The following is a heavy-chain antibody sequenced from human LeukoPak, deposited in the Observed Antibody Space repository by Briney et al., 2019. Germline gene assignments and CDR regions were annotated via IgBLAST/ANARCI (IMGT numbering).Heavy chain of an antibody. CDR1: GFTFSSYG. Sequence: PGRSLRLSCAASGFTFSSYGMHWVRQTPGKGLEWVAIIWSDGSNKYYSDSVKGRFPSSRDDSKKTVYLQMNSLRAEDTAVCYCAKDLISMVRGSAMDVWGQRTTVTVSS. CDR2: IWSDGSNK. D-gene: IGHD3-10*01. CDR3: AKDLISMVRGSAMDV. V-gene: IGHV3-33*06. J-gene: IGHJ6*02.